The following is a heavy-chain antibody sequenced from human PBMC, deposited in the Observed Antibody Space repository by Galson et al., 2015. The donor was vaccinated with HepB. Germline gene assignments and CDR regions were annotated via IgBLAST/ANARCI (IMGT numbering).Heavy chain of an antibody. J-gene: IGHJ5*02. CDR2: IIPIFGTA. V-gene: IGHV1-69*01. D-gene: IGHD3-10*01. CDR1: GGTFSSYA. CDR3: ASMYQGSGRPNWFDP. Sequence: CKASGGTFSSYAISWVRQAPGQGLEWMGGIIPIFGTANYAQKFQGRVTITADESTSTAYMELSSLRSEDTAVYYCASMYQGSGRPNWFDPWGQGTLVTVSS.